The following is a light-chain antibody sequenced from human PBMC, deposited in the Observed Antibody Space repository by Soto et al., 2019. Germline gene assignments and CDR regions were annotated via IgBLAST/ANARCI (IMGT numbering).Light chain of an antibody. CDR1: QSISSW. V-gene: IGKV1-5*03. Sequence: DIQMTQSPSTLSASVGDRVTITCRASQSISSWLAWYQQKPGKAPKRLIYKGSSLESGVPSRFSGSGSGTEFTLTISSLQPDDFATYYCKQYNSYWTFGQGTKVEIK. J-gene: IGKJ1*01. CDR2: KGS. CDR3: KQYNSYWT.